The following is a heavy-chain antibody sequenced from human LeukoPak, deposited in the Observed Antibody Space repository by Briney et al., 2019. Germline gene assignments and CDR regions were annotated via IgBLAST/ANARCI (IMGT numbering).Heavy chain of an antibody. D-gene: IGHD4-17*01. CDR1: GYTFTSYG. CDR2: ISAYNGNT. V-gene: IGHV1-18*01. CDR3: ARLTDYGDYFPSYYFDY. Sequence: GASVKVSCKASGYTFTSYGISWVRQAPGQGLEWMGWISAYNGNTNYAQKLQGRVTMTTDTSTSTAYMELRRLRCDDTAVYYCARLTDYGDYFPSYYFDYWGQGTLVTVSS. J-gene: IGHJ4*02.